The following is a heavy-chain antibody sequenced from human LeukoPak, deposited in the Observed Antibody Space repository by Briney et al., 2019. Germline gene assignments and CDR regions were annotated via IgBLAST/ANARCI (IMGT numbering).Heavy chain of an antibody. CDR2: ISSSGDNT. D-gene: IGHD5-24*01. CDR3: AREERGMALDY. J-gene: IGHJ4*02. Sequence: PGGSLRLSCAASGFILSKYAMHGVRQAPGKGLEYVSAISSSGDNTYYANSVKGRFTISRDNSKNTLFLPMGSLRVEDMAVYYCAREERGMALDYWGEGNLVTVSS. V-gene: IGHV3-64*01. CDR1: GFILSKYA.